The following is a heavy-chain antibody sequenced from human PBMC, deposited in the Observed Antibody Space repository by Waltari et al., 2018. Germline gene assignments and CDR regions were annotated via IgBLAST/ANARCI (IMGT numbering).Heavy chain of an antibody. CDR2: IDKSGITI. CDR1: GFTFPDYY. J-gene: IGHJ4*02. V-gene: IGHV3-11*01. CDR3: ARDPHQAGDY. Sequence: QVQVVESGGGLVKPGGSLRLSGVAPGFTFPDYYRSWIRQAPGKGLEWFSFIDKSGITISYADSVKGRFTVSRDNAKNSLYLQMNTLSPDDTAVYYCARDPHQAGDYWGQGTLVTVSS. D-gene: IGHD2-2*01.